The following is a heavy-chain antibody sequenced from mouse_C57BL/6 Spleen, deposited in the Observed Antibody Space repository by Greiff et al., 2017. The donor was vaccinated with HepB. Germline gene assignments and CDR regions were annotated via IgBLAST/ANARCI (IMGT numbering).Heavy chain of an antibody. V-gene: IGHV1-52*01. CDR2: IDPSDSET. D-gene: IGHD2-3*01. CDR3: ARSEIYDSNYGRDDFDY. CDR1: GYTFTSYW. J-gene: IGHJ2*01. Sequence: QVQLQQPGAELVRPGSSVKLSCKASGYTFTSYWMHWVKQRPIQGLEWIGNIDPSDSETHYNQKFKDKATLTVDKSSSTAYMQLSSLTSEDSAVYYCARSEIYDSNYGRDDFDYWGQGTTLTVSS.